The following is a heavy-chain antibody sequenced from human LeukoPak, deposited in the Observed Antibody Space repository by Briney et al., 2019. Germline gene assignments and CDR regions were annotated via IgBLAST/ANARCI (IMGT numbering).Heavy chain of an antibody. Sequence: SQTLSLTCTVSGGSIISGGYYWSWIRQPPGKGLEWIGHSYYIGSTNYNPSLESRVTISVDTSKNQFSLRLSSVTAADTAVYYCARDPDSRYSSSHDAFDIWGQGTMVTVSS. CDR1: GGSIISGGYY. V-gene: IGHV4-61*08. CDR3: ARDPDSRYSSSHDAFDI. D-gene: IGHD6-6*01. CDR2: SYYIGST. J-gene: IGHJ3*02.